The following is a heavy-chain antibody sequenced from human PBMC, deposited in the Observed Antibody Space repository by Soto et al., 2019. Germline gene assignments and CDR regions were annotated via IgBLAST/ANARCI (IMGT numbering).Heavy chain of an antibody. CDR1: GYTFTHYY. J-gene: IGHJ4*02. CDR2: INPNGGST. D-gene: IGHD5-18*01. Sequence: SVKVSCKASGYTFTHYYIHWVRQAPGQGLEWMGIINPNGGSTTYAQKFRAGFTMTRDTSTSTVYMELSSLRSEDSAVYYCATSVNSAMDFDYWGQGTMVTVSA. V-gene: IGHV1-46*01. CDR3: ATSVNSAMDFDY.